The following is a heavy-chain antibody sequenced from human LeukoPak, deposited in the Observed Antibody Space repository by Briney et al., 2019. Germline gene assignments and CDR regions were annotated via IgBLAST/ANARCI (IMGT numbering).Heavy chain of an antibody. J-gene: IGHJ2*01. V-gene: IGHV3-48*02. CDR1: GFSLSDFG. D-gene: IGHD3-22*01. CDR3: ARGTSGYPSFYFDL. Sequence: GGSLSLSCEASGFSLSDFGMNWARQAPGKGLEWVSYISSTSSIRHFADSVKGRFTISRDNAKNSLYLQMNSLRDEDTAVYYCARGTSGYPSFYFDLWGHGTLVTVSS. CDR2: ISSTSSIR.